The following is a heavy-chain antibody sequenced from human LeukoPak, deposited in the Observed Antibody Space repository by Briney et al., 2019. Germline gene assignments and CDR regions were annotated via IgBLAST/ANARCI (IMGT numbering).Heavy chain of an antibody. CDR1: GFTVSSNY. J-gene: IGHJ6*02. CDR2: IYSGGST. V-gene: IGHV3-53*01. Sequence: GGSLRLSCAASGFTVSSNYMSWVRQAPGKGLDWVSVIYSGGSTYYADSVKGRFTISRDNSKNTLYLQMNSLRAEDTAVYYCARGRGYGLYYYGMDVWGQGTLVTVSS. CDR3: ARGRGYGLYYYGMDV. D-gene: IGHD5-12*01.